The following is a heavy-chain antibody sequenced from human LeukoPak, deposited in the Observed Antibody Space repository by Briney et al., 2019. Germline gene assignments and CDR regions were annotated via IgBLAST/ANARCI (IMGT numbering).Heavy chain of an antibody. CDR2: IKPDGSQI. D-gene: IGHD3-10*01. V-gene: IGHV3-7*01. CDR1: GFTFSTYW. J-gene: IGHJ5*02. CDR3: ARHRSPRRGSINYYKPHRGIDP. Sequence: PGGSLRLSCAASGFTFSTYWMTWVRQAPGKGLEWVANIKPDGSQIYYVDSVKGRFTISRDNAKNSLYLQMNSLRAEDTAVYYCARHRSPRRGSINYYKPHRGIDPWGQGTLVIVSS.